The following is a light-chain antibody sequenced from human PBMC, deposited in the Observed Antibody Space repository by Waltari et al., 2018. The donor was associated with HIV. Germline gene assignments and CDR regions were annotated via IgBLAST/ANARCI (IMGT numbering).Light chain of an antibody. V-gene: IGKV3-20*01. Sequence: EIVVTQSPATLSLSPGETATLSCRVIRSVSSTFLVWYQQKPVQPPRLLTYTASTRAAGVPSRFRPGGSGTAFTLTISGLEAEDCAVYYCQQCGTSPRTFGQGTRLEIK. CDR1: RSVSSTF. CDR3: QQCGTSPRT. J-gene: IGKJ2*01. CDR2: TAS.